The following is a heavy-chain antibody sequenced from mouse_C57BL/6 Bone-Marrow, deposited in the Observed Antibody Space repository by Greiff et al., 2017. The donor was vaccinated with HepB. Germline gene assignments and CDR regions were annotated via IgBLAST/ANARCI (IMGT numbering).Heavy chain of an antibody. CDR2: INPGSGGT. Sequence: VQVVESGAELVRPGTSVKVSCKASGYAFTNYLIEWVKQRPGQGLEWIGVINPGSGGTNYNEKFKGKATLTADKSSSTAYMQLSSLTSEDSAVYFCARLDPYFDYWGQGTTLTVSS. CDR1: GYAFTNYL. J-gene: IGHJ2*01. V-gene: IGHV1-54*01. CDR3: ARLDPYFDY.